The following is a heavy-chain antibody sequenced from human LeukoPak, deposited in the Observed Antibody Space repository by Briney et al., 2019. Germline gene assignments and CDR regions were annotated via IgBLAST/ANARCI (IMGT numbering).Heavy chain of an antibody. CDR2: IYSGGTT. D-gene: IGHD5-12*01. Sequence: GGSLRLSCAASGFTVSTNYMTWVRQAPGKGLEWVSVIYSGGTTYYADSVKGRFSISRDNSKNTLYLQMNSPRAEDTAVYYCARYDYGRSGFDYWGQGTLVTVSS. V-gene: IGHV3-66*01. CDR3: ARYDYGRSGFDY. CDR1: GFTVSTNY. J-gene: IGHJ4*02.